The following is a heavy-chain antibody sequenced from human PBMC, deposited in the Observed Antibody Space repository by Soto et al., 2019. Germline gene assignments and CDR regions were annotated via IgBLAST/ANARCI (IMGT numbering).Heavy chain of an antibody. Sequence: QVQLQESGPGLVKPSQTLSLTCTVSGGSISSAYYYWSWIRQHPGKGLEWIGYIYYNGITYYNPSLKSRVTRSIATSTNQFSLRLSSVTAADPAVYYCARYNPGVTGTTLSYCGMDVWGQCTTVTVSS. CDR3: ARYNPGVTGTTLSYCGMDV. D-gene: IGHD1-1*01. J-gene: IGHJ6*02. CDR2: IYYNGIT. CDR1: GGSISSAYYY. V-gene: IGHV4-31*03.